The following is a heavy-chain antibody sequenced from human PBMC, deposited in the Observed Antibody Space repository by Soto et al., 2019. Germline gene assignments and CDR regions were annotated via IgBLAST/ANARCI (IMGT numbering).Heavy chain of an antibody. CDR1: GGSISSSSYY. CDR3: AREGIAAAGTFDY. J-gene: IGHJ4*02. D-gene: IGHD6-13*01. CDR2: IYYSGST. V-gene: IGHV4-39*02. Sequence: LSETLSLTCTVSGGSISSSSYYWGWIRQPPGKGLEWIGSIYYSGSTYYNPSLKSRVTISVDTSKNQFSLKLSSVTAADTAVYYCAREGIAAAGTFDYWGQGTLVTVSS.